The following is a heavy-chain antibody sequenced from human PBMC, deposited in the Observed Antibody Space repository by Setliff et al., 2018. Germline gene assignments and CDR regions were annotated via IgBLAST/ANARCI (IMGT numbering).Heavy chain of an antibody. Sequence: SETLSLTCTVSGGSISSSSYYWGWIRQPPGKGLEWIGSIYYSGSTYYNPPLKSRVTISVDTSKNQFSLKLSSVTAAGTALYYCARVRSYGSGNYYYYYYDMDVWGQGTTVTVSS. CDR1: GGSISSSSYY. CDR2: IYYSGST. J-gene: IGHJ6*02. V-gene: IGHV4-39*07. CDR3: ARVRSYGSGNYYYYYYDMDV. D-gene: IGHD3-10*01.